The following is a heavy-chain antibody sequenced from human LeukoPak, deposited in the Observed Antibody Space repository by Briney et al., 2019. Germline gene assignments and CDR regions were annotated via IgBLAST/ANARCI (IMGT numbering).Heavy chain of an antibody. D-gene: IGHD6-19*01. J-gene: IGHJ4*02. CDR2: TYQRSKWYN. V-gene: IGHV6-1*01. CDR1: GDSVSINSAA. Sequence: SQTLSLTCAISGDSVSINSAAWNWIRQSPSRGLEWLGRTYQRSKWYNDYAVSVKSRITINPDISKNQFSLQLNSVTPEDTAVYYCARSPSPYSSGWYFDYWGQGTLVTVSS. CDR3: ARSPSPYSSGWYFDY.